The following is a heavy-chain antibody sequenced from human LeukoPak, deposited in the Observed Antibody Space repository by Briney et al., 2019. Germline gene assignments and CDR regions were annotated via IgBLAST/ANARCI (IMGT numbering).Heavy chain of an antibody. CDR3: ARDRSKTTVITPVGAKFDY. V-gene: IGHV3-20*04. CDR1: GFTFSSYW. J-gene: IGHJ4*02. D-gene: IGHD4-23*01. CDR2: VNWNGGST. Sequence: RAGGSLRLSCAASGFTFSSYWMSWVRQAPGEGLEWVSGVNWNGGSTGYADSVKGRFTISRDNAKNSLYLQMNSLRAEDTALYYCARDRSKTTVITPVGAKFDYWGQGTLVTVSS.